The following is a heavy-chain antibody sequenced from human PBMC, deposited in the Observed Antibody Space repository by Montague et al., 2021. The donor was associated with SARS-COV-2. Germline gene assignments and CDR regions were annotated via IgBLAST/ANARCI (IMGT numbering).Heavy chain of an antibody. Sequence: SLRLSCAASGFTFSSYAMHWVRQAPGKGLEWVAVISYDGSNKYYADSVKGRFTISRDNSKNTLYLQINSLRAEDTAVYYCATLPGRWLQLHYCGMDVWGQGTTVTVSS. CDR3: ATLPGRWLQLHYCGMDV. D-gene: IGHD5-24*01. CDR2: ISYDGSNK. CDR1: GFTFSSYA. V-gene: IGHV3-30*04. J-gene: IGHJ6*02.